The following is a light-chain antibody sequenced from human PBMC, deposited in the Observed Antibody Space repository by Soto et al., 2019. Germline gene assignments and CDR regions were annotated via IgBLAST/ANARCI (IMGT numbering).Light chain of an antibody. J-gene: IGKJ1*01. CDR1: QSVSNN. V-gene: IGKV3-15*01. CDR3: QQYIDWPLT. Sequence: EIVMTQSPATLSVSPGERATLSCRASQSVSNNLAWYQQKPGQAPRVLIYGVSTRATGVPARFSGSGSGTEFTLTIRALQSEDFAVYYCQQYIDWPLTFGQGTKVEIQ. CDR2: GVS.